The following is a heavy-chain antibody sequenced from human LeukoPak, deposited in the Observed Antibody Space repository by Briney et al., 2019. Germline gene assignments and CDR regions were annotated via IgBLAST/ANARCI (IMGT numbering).Heavy chain of an antibody. CDR1: GGSISSYY. CDR2: IYYSGST. CDR3: ARGRPYSFFDY. D-gene: IGHD2-21*01. Sequence: SETLSLTCTVSGGSISSYYWSWIRQPPGKGLEWIGYIYYSGSTNCNPSLKSRVTISVDTSKNQFSLKLSSVTAADTAVYYCARGRPYSFFDYWGQGTLVTVSS. V-gene: IGHV4-59*01. J-gene: IGHJ4*02.